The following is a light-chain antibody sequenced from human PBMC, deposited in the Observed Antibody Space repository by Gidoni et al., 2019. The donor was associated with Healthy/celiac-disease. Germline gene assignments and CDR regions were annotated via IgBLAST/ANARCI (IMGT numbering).Light chain of an antibody. V-gene: IGLV2-11*01. CDR2: DGS. CDR3: CSYAGSYTLV. J-gene: IGLJ3*02. CDR1: SSDVGGYNY. Sequence: QSALTQPRSVSGSPGQSVTISCTGTSSDVGGYNYVSWYQQHPGKAPKLMIYDGSKRPSGVPDRFSGSKSGNTAALTISGLQAEDDADYYCCSYAGSYTLVFGGGTKLTVL.